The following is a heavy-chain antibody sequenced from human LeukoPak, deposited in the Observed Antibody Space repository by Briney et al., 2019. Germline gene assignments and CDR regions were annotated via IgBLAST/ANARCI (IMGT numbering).Heavy chain of an antibody. CDR1: GFTFDDYA. CDR3: AKDGDCGDYVDY. CDR2: ISWNSGSI. Sequence: GGSRRLSCAASGFTFDDYAMPWVRQAPGKGLDWVSGISWNSGSIGYADSVKGRFTISRDNAKNSLYLQMNSLRAEDTALYYCAKDGDCGDYVDYWGQGTLVTVSS. J-gene: IGHJ4*02. V-gene: IGHV3-9*01. D-gene: IGHD4-17*01.